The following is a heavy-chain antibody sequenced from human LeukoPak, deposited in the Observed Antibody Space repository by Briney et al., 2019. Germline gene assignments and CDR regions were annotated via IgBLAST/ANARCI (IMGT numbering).Heavy chain of an antibody. Sequence: ASVKVSCKASGGTFSSYAISWVRQAPGQGLEWMGGIIPIFGTANYAQKFQGRVTITTDESTSTAYMELSSLRSEGTAVYYCARERYYDFWSGSDYWGQGTLVTVSS. CDR2: IIPIFGTA. CDR3: ARERYYDFWSGSDY. CDR1: GGTFSSYA. V-gene: IGHV1-69*05. J-gene: IGHJ4*02. D-gene: IGHD3-3*01.